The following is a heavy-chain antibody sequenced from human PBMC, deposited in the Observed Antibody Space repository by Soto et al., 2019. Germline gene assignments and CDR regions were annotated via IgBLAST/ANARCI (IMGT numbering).Heavy chain of an antibody. J-gene: IGHJ3*01. V-gene: IGHV4-34*02. CDR2: VNHRGST. CDR1: GGSFTGYY. CDR3: ARSPPFSSFRGFDV. Sequence: QVQLKQWGAGLLKPSETLSLTCAVNGGSFTGYYWTYIRQSPEKGLEWIGEVNHRGSTTYNPSLKSRVTISVDASNNQFSLNLSSATAADTAVYYCARSPPFSSFRGFDVWGQGTMVTVSS. D-gene: IGHD6-6*01.